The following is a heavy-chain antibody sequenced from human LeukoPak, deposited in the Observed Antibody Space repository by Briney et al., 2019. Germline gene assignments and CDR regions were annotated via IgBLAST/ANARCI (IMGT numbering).Heavy chain of an antibody. D-gene: IGHD6-19*01. CDR3: ARMLPPGWSADY. CDR1: GGSISSSSYY. J-gene: IGHJ4*02. Sequence: PSETLSLTCTVSGGSISSSSYYWGWIRQPPGKGLEWIGSIYYSGSAYYNPSLKSRVTISVDTSKNQFSLKLSSVTAADTAVYYCARMLPPGWSADYWGQGTLVTVSS. V-gene: IGHV4-39*01. CDR2: IYYSGSA.